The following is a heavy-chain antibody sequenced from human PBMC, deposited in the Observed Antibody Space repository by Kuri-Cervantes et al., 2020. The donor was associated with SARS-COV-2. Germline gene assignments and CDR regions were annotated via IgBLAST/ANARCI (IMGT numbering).Heavy chain of an antibody. D-gene: IGHD2/OR15-2a*01. CDR2: INGDSTVI. J-gene: IGHJ4*02. Sequence: GESLKISCAVSGFSFNDQYMSWIRQAPGKGLEWVSHINGDSTVIEYADSVKGRFIISRDNAKKSLYLQMNSLGAEDTAVYYCANDPNRIHYWGQGALVTVSS. V-gene: IGHV3-11*01. CDR1: GFSFNDQY. CDR3: ANDPNRIHY.